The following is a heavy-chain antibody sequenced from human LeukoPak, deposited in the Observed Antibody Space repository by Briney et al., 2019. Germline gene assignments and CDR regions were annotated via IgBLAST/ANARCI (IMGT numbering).Heavy chain of an antibody. V-gene: IGHV1-8*01. D-gene: IGHD1-26*01. CDR1: GYTFTSYD. J-gene: IGHJ5*02. CDR2: MIPNSGNT. Sequence: ASVRVSCKASGYTFTSYDINWVRQATGQGLERMGWMIPNSGNTGYAQKFQGRVTMTRNTSIRTAYMELSSLRSEDTAVYYCAVRTGSYWFDPWGQGTLVTVSS. CDR3: AVRTGSYWFDP.